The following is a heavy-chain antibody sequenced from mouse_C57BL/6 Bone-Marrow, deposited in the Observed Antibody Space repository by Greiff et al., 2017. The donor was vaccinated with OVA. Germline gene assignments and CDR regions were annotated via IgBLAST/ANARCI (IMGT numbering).Heavy chain of an antibody. CDR1: GFTFSSYA. CDR2: ISDGGSYT. CDR3: ARKRDYYGSSPMDY. V-gene: IGHV5-4*03. Sequence: EVKVVESGGGLVKPGGSLKLSYAASGFTFSSYAMSWVRQTPEKRLEWVATISDGGSYTYYPDNVKGRFTISRDNAKNNLYLQMSHLKSEDTAMYYCARKRDYYGSSPMDYWGQGTSVTVSS. D-gene: IGHD1-1*01. J-gene: IGHJ4*01.